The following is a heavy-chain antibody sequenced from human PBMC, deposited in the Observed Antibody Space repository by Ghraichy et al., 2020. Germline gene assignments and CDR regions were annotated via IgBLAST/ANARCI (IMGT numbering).Heavy chain of an antibody. V-gene: IGHV3-33*05. CDR2: ISADGTQT. CDR3: TKDQSFDFSFDY. CDR1: GFSFSTFG. J-gene: IGHJ4*02. D-gene: IGHD3-3*01. Sequence: GGSLRLSCATSGFSFSTFGMHWVRQAPGKGLHWVAVISADGTQTHYSDAVKGRFTISRDNPNDVVDLQMNGLRVDDTAVSYCTKDQSFDFSFDYWGQGALVTVSS.